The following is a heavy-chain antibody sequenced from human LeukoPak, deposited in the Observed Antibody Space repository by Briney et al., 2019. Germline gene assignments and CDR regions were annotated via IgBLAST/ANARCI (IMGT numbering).Heavy chain of an antibody. CDR1: GYSFTSYR. Sequence: GESLKISCKGSGYSFTSYRIGWVRRMPGEGLEWIGIIYPGGSDTRYSPSFQGQVTISADMSISTAYLQWSSLKASDTAMYYCARRRYYDSSGYYSSAFDYWGQGTLVTVSS. D-gene: IGHD3-22*01. CDR2: IYPGGSDT. V-gene: IGHV5-51*01. J-gene: IGHJ4*02. CDR3: ARRRYYDSSGYYSSAFDY.